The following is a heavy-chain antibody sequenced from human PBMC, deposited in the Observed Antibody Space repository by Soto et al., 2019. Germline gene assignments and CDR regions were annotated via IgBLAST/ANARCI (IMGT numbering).Heavy chain of an antibody. V-gene: IGHV1-2*02. CDR1: GYTFTGHY. Sequence: GASVKVSCKASGYTFTGHYMHWVRQAPGQGLEWMGWINPNSGGTSYAQRFQGRVTMTRDTSISTAYMELSRLRSDDTAVFYCAAVAGRVPLDYCGQGTLVTVSS. CDR3: AAVAGRVPLDY. J-gene: IGHJ4*02. CDR2: INPNSGGT. D-gene: IGHD6-19*01.